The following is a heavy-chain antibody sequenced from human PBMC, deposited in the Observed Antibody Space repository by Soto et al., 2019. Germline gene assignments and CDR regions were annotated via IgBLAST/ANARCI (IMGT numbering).Heavy chain of an antibody. CDR1: GYTFTNYG. CDR3: ARGAVPTYFDY. D-gene: IGHD3-10*01. CDR2: INTYNGNT. J-gene: IGHJ4*02. Sequence: QVQLVQSGAEVKKPGASVRVSCKASGYTFTNYGVSWVRQAPGQGLERMGWINTYNGNTNYEQKFQGRVTVTTDTPTTTAYMELRSLRSDDTAVYYCARGAVPTYFDYWGQGTLVTVSS. V-gene: IGHV1-18*01.